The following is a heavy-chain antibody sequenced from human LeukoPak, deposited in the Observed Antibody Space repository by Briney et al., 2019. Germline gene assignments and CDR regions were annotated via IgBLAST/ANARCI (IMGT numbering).Heavy chain of an antibody. CDR2: IYYSGST. CDR1: GGSISRSSYF. Sequence: PSETLSLTCTVSGGSISRSSYFWGWIRQPPGKGLEWIGYIYYSGSTTYNPSLTSRVTMSVDMSKNQFSLKLSSVTAADTAIYYCASVRYCSGGSCYSSFDYWGQGALVTVSS. D-gene: IGHD2-15*01. CDR3: ASVRYCSGGSCYSSFDY. V-gene: IGHV4-61*05. J-gene: IGHJ4*02.